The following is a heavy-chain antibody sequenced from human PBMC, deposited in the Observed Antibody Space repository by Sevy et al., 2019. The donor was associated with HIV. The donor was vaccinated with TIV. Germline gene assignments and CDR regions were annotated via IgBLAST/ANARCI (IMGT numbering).Heavy chain of an antibody. J-gene: IGHJ6*02. CDR1: GFTFSSYG. CDR3: ARSEPYSYHDSVDV. V-gene: IGHV3-21*01. CDR2: ISGIGSCI. D-gene: IGHD3-22*01. Sequence: GGSLRLSCAASGFTFSSYGMNWVRQAPGKGLEWVSTISGIGSCIYYADSVKGRFTISRDNSKNSLYLQMNSLRAEDTAVYYCARSEPYSYHDSVDVWGQGTMVTVSS.